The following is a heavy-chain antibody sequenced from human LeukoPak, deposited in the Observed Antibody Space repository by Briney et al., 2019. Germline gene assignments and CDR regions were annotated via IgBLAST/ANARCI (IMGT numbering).Heavy chain of an antibody. J-gene: IGHJ5*02. CDR1: GYSISSGYY. D-gene: IGHD3-10*01. V-gene: IGHV4-38-2*01. Sequence: SETLSLTCAVSGYSISSGYYWGWIRQPPRQGLALIGSIYHSGSTYYNPSLKSRVTISVDTSKNQFSLKLSSVTAADTAVYYCARGLWFGELFWFDPWGQGTLVTVSS. CDR3: ARGLWFGELFWFDP. CDR2: IYHSGST.